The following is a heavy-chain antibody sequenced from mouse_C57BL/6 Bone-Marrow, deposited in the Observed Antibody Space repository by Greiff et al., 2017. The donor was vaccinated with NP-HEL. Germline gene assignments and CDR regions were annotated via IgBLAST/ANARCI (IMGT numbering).Heavy chain of an antibody. CDR1: GYTFTSSW. CDR2: INPSSGYT. Sequence: VQLQQSGAELAKPGASVKLSCKASGYTFTSSWMHWVKQRPGQGLEWIGYINPSSGYTKYNQKFKDKATLTADKSSSTADMQLSSLTYEDSAVYYCALLRFFFDYWGQGTTLTVSS. D-gene: IGHD1-1*01. V-gene: IGHV1-7*01. J-gene: IGHJ2*01. CDR3: ALLRFFFDY.